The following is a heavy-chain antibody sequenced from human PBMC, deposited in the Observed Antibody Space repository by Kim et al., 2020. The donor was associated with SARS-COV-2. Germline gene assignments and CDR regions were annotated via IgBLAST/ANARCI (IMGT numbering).Heavy chain of an antibody. J-gene: IGHJ6*02. CDR3: ARGVSGTTVVTLGLGYYYYYGMDV. V-gene: IGHV4-34*01. CDR1: GGSFSGYY. D-gene: IGHD4-17*01. Sequence: SETLSLTCAVYGGSFSGYYWSWIRQPPGKVLEWIGEINHSGSTNYNPSLKSRVTISVDTSKNQFSLKLSSVTAADTAVYYCARGVSGTTVVTLGLGYYYYYGMDVWGQGTTVTVSS. CDR2: INHSGST.